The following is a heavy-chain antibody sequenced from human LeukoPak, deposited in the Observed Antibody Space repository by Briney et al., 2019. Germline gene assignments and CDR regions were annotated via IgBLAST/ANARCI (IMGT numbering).Heavy chain of an antibody. CDR3: ARQASGGWYYDY. CDR1: GYTFADYY. CDR2: INPNSGGA. J-gene: IGHJ4*02. D-gene: IGHD6-19*01. Sequence: ASVKVSCKASGYTFADYYMHWVRQAPGQGLEWMGWINPNSGGAHYAQKFQGRVSMTRDTSISIIYMELSRLTSGDTAVYYCARQASGGWYYDYWGQGTLVTVSS. V-gene: IGHV1-2*02.